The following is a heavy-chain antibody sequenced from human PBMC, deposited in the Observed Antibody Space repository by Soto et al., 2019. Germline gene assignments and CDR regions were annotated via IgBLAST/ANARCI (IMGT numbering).Heavy chain of an antibody. J-gene: IGHJ4*02. CDR2: IYYTGTS. Sequence: QVQLQESGPGLVKPSETLSLTCTVSGGSIRNNYWSWIRQPPGKGLEWVGFIYYTGTSKYNPSLKSRVXXXVXXSKNQFSLKLDSVTAADTDVYYCARLGGYYQAFDNWGQGTLVTVSS. D-gene: IGHD3-3*01. CDR3: ARLGGYYQAFDN. CDR1: GGSIRNNY. V-gene: IGHV4-59*08.